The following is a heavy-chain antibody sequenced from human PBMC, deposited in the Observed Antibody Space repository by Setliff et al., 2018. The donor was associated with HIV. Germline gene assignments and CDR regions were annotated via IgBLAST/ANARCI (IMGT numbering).Heavy chain of an antibody. V-gene: IGHV4-34*01. J-gene: IGHJ6*03. CDR3: ARGFSGDYLFTGYMDV. Sequence: SETLSLTCAVYGDSFSGYYWSWIRQAPGEGLEWIGEINHSRRTNYNPSLRSRVTMSVVTSKNQFSLNLRSVTAADTAVYYCARGFSGDYLFTGYMDVWGKGTTVTVS. CDR1: GDSFSGYY. CDR2: INHSRRT. D-gene: IGHD3-22*01.